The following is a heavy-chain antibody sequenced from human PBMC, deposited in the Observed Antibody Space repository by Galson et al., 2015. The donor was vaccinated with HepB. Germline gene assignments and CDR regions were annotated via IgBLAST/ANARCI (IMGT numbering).Heavy chain of an antibody. V-gene: IGHV4-39*01. CDR2: IHSSGSP. CDR3: ARHHTTGWYYFDN. CDR1: GASFSSSNYY. D-gene: IGHD1-1*01. Sequence: SETLSLTCIVSGASFSSSNYYWGWVRQPPGKGLEWIGTIHSSGSPYYNPSLSSRSTIPVDTSKSQFSLKLSSVTAADTAVYYCARHHTTGWYYFDNWGQGTLVSVSP. J-gene: IGHJ4*02.